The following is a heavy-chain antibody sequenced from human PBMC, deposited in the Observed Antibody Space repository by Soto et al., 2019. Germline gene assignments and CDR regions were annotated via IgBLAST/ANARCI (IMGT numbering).Heavy chain of an antibody. V-gene: IGHV3-23*01. Sequence: VQLLESGVGLVQPGGSLRLSCAASGIIFTNYAMSWFLQAPRQGLEWVPAISGSGVTTYDADSVKGRITISGDNSKNPLYLQMNSPRAEDTAIYYCAKSSGSIGARIVEYFQHWGQGTLVTVYS. CDR3: AKSSGSIGARIVEYFQH. D-gene: IGHD1-26*01. J-gene: IGHJ1*01. CDR1: GIIFTNYA. CDR2: ISGSGVTT.